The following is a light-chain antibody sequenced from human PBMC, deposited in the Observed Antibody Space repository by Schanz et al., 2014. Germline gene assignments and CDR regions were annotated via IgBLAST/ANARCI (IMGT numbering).Light chain of an antibody. J-gene: IGKJ5*01. V-gene: IGKV3-20*01. CDR2: GAS. CDR1: QSVWSDH. CDR3: QQYGSSPIT. Sequence: EIVLTQSPGTLSLSPGERATLSCRASQSVWSDHLAWYQQKPGQAPRLLIYGASTRVSGIPDRFSGSGSGTDFTLTISRLEPGDFAVFYCQQYGSSPITFGQGTRLEIK.